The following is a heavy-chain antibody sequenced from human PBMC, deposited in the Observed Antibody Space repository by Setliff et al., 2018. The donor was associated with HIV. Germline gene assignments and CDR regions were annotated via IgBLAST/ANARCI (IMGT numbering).Heavy chain of an antibody. V-gene: IGHV3-7*01. CDR1: GFRFRSYW. D-gene: IGHD6-13*01. J-gene: IGHJ4*02. Sequence: TGGSLRLSCAASGFRFRSYWMSWVRQAPGKGLEWVANIKQDGSDMHYIESVRGRFTIFRDNAKNSVFLQMNSLRAEDTGVYYCATQTGFYNSHWYDYWGQGTMVTVSS. CDR2: IKQDGSDM. CDR3: ATQTGFYNSHWYDY.